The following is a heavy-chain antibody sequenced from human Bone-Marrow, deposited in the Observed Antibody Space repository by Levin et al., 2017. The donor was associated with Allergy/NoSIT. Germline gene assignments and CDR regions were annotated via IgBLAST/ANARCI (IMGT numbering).Heavy chain of an antibody. Sequence: SETLSLTCTVSGGSISSSSYYWGWIRQPPGTGLEWIGSIYYSGSTYYNPSLKSRVTISVDTSKNQFSLKLSSVTAADTAVYYCASRADGGNSWWGQGTLVTVSS. D-gene: IGHD4-23*01. V-gene: IGHV4-39*01. CDR3: ASRADGGNSW. CDR2: IYYSGST. J-gene: IGHJ4*02. CDR1: GGSISSSSYY.